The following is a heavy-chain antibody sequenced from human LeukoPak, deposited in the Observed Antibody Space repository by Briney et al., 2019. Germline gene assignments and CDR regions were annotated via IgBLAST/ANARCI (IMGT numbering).Heavy chain of an antibody. CDR3: ARGPDYYYDSSGYYFDY. D-gene: IGHD3-22*01. CDR2: ISSNGSTI. V-gene: IGHV3-48*03. Sequence: PGGSLRLSCAASGFTFSSYAMNWVRQAPGKGLEWVSYISSNGSTIYYADSVKGRFTISRDNAKNSLYLQMNSLRAEDTAVYYCARGPDYYYDSSGYYFDYWGQGTLVTVSS. CDR1: GFTFSSYA. J-gene: IGHJ4*02.